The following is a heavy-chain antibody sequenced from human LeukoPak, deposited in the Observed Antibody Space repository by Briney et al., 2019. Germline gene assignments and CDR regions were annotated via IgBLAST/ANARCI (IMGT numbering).Heavy chain of an antibody. D-gene: IGHD3-16*02. V-gene: IGHV4-31*11. J-gene: IGHJ5*02. CDR1: GGSISRGVYY. Sequence: PSETLSLTCDVSGGSISRGVYYWSWVRRLPGKGLEWIGHIYYNGNTYYNPSLRSRVAISVATSENQISLKVASVTAADTAVYFCARMTMGRGAVGRSYRFGNTWFDAWGQGTLVTVSS. CDR3: ARMTMGRGAVGRSYRFGNTWFDA. CDR2: IYYNGNT.